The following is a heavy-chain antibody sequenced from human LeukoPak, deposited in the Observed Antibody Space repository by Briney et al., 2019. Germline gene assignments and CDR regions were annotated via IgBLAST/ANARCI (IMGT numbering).Heavy chain of an antibody. CDR3: SRITEYYFDY. Sequence: KPSETLSLTCTVSGGSISSYYWSWIRKPPGKGLEWIGYIYYSGSTNYNPSLKSRVPISVDTSKNQFSLKLSSVTAADTAVYYCSRITEYYFDYWGQGTLVTVSS. CDR2: IYYSGST. CDR1: GGSISSYY. D-gene: IGHD3-16*01. J-gene: IGHJ4*02. V-gene: IGHV4-59*01.